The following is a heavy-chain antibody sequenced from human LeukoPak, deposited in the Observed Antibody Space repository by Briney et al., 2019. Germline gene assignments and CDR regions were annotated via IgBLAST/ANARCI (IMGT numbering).Heavy chain of an antibody. Sequence: GGSLRLPCAASGFTFSSYAMSWVRQAPGKGLEWVSAISGSGGSTYYADSVKGRFTISRDNSKNTLYLQMNSLRVEDTAVYYCAKAILTTLTASDYWGQGTLVTVSS. V-gene: IGHV3-23*01. J-gene: IGHJ4*02. CDR1: GFTFSSYA. CDR2: ISGSGGST. CDR3: AKAILTTLTASDY. D-gene: IGHD4-17*01.